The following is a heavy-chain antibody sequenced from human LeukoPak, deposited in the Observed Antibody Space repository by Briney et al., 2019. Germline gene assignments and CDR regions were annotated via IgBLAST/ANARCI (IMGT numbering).Heavy chain of an antibody. CDR3: ARGLDVYNWFDP. CDR1: GGSISSYY. J-gene: IGHJ5*02. CDR2: IYSSGST. V-gene: IGHV4-4*07. Sequence: SETLSLTCTVSGGSISSYYWTWIRQPAGKGLEWIGRIYSSGSTNYNPSLKSRVTMSVDTSKNQFPLKLSSVTAADTAVYYCARGLDVYNWFDPWGQGTLVTVSS.